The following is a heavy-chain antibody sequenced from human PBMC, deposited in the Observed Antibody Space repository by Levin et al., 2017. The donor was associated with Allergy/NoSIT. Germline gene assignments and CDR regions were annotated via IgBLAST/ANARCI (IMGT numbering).Heavy chain of an antibody. J-gene: IGHJ4*02. CDR3: TSRLMVGADY. V-gene: IGHV3-49*03. Sequence: GGSLRLSCTASGFTFGEYAINWFRQAPGKGLEWVGFIRSKAYGGTPEYAASVKGRFTISRDDSTSLAYLQMNSLKTEDTAVYYCTSRLMVGADYWGQGALVIVSS. D-gene: IGHD2-8*01. CDR1: GFTFGEYA. CDR2: IRSKAYGGTP.